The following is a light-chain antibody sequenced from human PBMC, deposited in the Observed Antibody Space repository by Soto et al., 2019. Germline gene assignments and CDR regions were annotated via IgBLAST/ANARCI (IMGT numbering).Light chain of an antibody. J-gene: IGKJ1*01. V-gene: IGKV3-15*01. CDR3: QQYYHWPRT. Sequence: TVLTQSPGTLSLSPGERATLSFRSSQSVGGALAWYQQRPGQAPRLLIYDASKRATGIPARFSGSGSGTDFNLTITSLQSEDFEVYYCQQYYHWPRTFGQGTKVDIK. CDR2: DAS. CDR1: QSVGGA.